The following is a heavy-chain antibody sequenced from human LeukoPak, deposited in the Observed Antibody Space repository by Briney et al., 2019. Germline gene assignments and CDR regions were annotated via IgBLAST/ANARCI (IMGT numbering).Heavy chain of an antibody. D-gene: IGHD6-6*01. CDR2: ITADGGTT. CDR3: ASRGSSSSQYD. CDR1: GFTFSNNA. Sequence: GGSLRLSCAASGFTFSNNAMSWVRQAPGKGLEWVSAITADGGTTFYADSVKGRFTISRDNSKNTLYLQVNSLRADDTAVYYCASRGSSSSQYDWAQGTLVTVSS. V-gene: IGHV3-23*01. J-gene: IGHJ4*02.